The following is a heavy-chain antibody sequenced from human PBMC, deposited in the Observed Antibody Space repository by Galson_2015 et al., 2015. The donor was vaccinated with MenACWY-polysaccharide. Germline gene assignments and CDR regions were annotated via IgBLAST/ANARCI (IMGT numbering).Heavy chain of an antibody. J-gene: IGHJ4*02. CDR2: IRNDGRK. CDR1: GFTFGGNG. D-gene: IGHD6-13*01. V-gene: IGHV3-30*02. CDR3: ARNPSRLYIAAASH. Sequence: SLRLSCAGSGFTFGGNGLHLVRQAPGKGLEWVALIRNDGRKNYQDAVKGRLTISRDNSKNTLYLQMNSLRPEDTAVYYCARNPSRLYIAAASHWGQGALVSASS.